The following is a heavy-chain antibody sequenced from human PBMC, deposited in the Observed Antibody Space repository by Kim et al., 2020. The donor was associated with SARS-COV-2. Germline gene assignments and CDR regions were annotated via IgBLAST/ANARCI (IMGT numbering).Heavy chain of an antibody. D-gene: IGHD2-2*01. CDR2: INHSGST. V-gene: IGHV4-34*01. Sequence: SETLSLTCAVYGGSFSGYYWSWIRQPPGKGLEWIGEINHSGSTNYNPSLKSRVTISVDTSKNQFSLKLSSVTAADTAVYYCARGRYCSSTSCYFYAFDIWGQGTMVTVSS. J-gene: IGHJ3*02. CDR1: GGSFSGYY. CDR3: ARGRYCSSTSCYFYAFDI.